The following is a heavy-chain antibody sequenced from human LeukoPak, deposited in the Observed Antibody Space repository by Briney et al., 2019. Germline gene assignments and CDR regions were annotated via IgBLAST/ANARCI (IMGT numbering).Heavy chain of an antibody. CDR1: GGSFSGYY. CDR3: ARVGGYDFWSGYFDY. D-gene: IGHD3-3*01. Sequence: PSETLSLTCAVYGGSFSGYYWSWIRQPPGKGLEWIGEINHSGSTNYNPSLKSRVTISVDTSKNQFSLKLSSVTAADTAVYYCARVGGYDFWSGYFDYWGQGTLVTVSS. CDR2: INHSGST. V-gene: IGHV4-34*01. J-gene: IGHJ4*02.